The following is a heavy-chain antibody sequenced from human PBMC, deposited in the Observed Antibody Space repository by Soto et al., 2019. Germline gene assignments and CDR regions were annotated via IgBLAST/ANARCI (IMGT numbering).Heavy chain of an antibody. J-gene: IGHJ4*02. V-gene: IGHV4-59*01. CDR3: ARGLDSSTYSPPDY. CDR1: GGSISSYY. D-gene: IGHD3-22*01. Sequence: SETLSLTCTVSGGSISSYYLNWIRQPPGKGLEWIGYIYYSGSTNYNPSLKSRVTISVDTSKNQFSLKLRSVTAADTAVYYCARGLDSSTYSPPDYWGQGTLVTVSS. CDR2: IYYSGST.